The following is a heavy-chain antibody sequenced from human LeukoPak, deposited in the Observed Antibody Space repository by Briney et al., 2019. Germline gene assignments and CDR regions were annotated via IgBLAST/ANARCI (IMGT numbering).Heavy chain of an antibody. Sequence: ASVKVSCKASGYTFTSYGISWVRQAPGQGLEWMGWISAYNGNTDYAQKLQGRVTMTTDTSTSTAYMELRSLRSDDTAVYYCARDGALYYYDSSGYYSYWGQGTLVTVSS. CDR3: ARDGALYYYDSSGYYSY. J-gene: IGHJ4*02. CDR1: GYTFTSYG. V-gene: IGHV1-18*01. D-gene: IGHD3-22*01. CDR2: ISAYNGNT.